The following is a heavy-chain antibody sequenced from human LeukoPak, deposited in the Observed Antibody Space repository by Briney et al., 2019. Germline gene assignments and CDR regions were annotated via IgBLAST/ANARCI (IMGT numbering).Heavy chain of an antibody. J-gene: IGHJ3*02. CDR1: GGSISSYY. Sequence: SETLSLTCTVSGGSISSYYWSWIRQPPGKGLEWIGLIYTSGSTNYNPSLKSRVTMSVDTSKNQFSLKLSSVTAADTAVYYCARCSGSYISPFDIWGQGTMVTVSS. D-gene: IGHD1-26*01. CDR3: ARCSGSYISPFDI. V-gene: IGHV4-4*07. CDR2: IYTSGST.